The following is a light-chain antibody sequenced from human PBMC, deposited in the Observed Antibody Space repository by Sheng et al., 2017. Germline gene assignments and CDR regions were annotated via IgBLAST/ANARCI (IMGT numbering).Light chain of an antibody. V-gene: IGKV1-39*01. CDR3: QQFANFPPFT. J-gene: IGKJ3*01. CDR2: AAS. CDR1: QSINTY. Sequence: DIQMTQSPSSLSASVGDRVTITCRASQSINTYLNWYQQKPGKAPKLLIYAASRLESGVPSRFSGSGSGTDFTVTISSLQPEDIATYYCQQFANFPPFTFGPGTKV.